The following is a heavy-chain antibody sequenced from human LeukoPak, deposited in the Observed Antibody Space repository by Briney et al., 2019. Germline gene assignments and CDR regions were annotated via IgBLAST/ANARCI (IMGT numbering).Heavy chain of an antibody. Sequence: PGGSLRLSCAASGFTFSRYWMNWVRQAPGKGLEWVANIKQDGSEKYYVDSVKGRFTISRDNAKNSLYLQMNSLRAEDTAVYYCAGGSGWLIEVYWGQGTLVTVSS. CDR2: IKQDGSEK. J-gene: IGHJ4*02. V-gene: IGHV3-7*01. D-gene: IGHD6-19*01. CDR3: AGGSGWLIEVY. CDR1: GFTFSRYW.